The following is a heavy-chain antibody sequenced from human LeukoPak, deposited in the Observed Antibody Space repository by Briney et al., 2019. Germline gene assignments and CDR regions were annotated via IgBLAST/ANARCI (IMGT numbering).Heavy chain of an antibody. CDR2: ISQDGSQK. CDR3: AGVFNWNYGRFAF. V-gene: IGHV3-7*05. J-gene: IGHJ4*02. CDR1: GFTFSRYW. Sequence: GGSLRLFCVASGFTFSRYWMTWVRQAPEKGLEWVASISQDGSQKYYVDSVKGRFTISRDNAKNSLYLQMNSLRAEDTAVYYCAGVFNWNYGRFAFWGQGTLVTVSS. D-gene: IGHD1-7*01.